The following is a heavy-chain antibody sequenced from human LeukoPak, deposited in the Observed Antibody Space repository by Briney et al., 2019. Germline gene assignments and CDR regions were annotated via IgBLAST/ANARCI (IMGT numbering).Heavy chain of an antibody. D-gene: IGHD3-3*01. V-gene: IGHV1-8*03. CDR1: GYTFTSYD. Sequence: ASVKVSCKASGYTFTSYDINWVRQATGQGLEGMGWMNPNSGNTGYAQKFQARVTITRNTSIITAYMELSSLRSEDTAVYYCARVSRRITIFGVVISRWFDPWGQGTLVTVSS. CDR2: MNPNSGNT. J-gene: IGHJ5*02. CDR3: ARVSRRITIFGVVISRWFDP.